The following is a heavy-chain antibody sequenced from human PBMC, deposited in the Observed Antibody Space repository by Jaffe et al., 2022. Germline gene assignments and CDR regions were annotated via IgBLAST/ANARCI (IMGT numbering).Heavy chain of an antibody. CDR3: ARDRFFLYYDSRDDAFDI. CDR1: GFTFSSYW. V-gene: IGHV3-7*05. CDR2: IKQDGSEK. Sequence: EVQLVESGGGLVQPGGSLRLSCAASGFTFSSYWMSWVRQAPGKGLEWVANIKQDGSEKYYVDSVKGRFTISRDNAKNSLYLQMNSLRAEDTAVYYCARDRFFLYYDSRDDAFDIWGQGTMVTVSS. D-gene: IGHD3-22*01. J-gene: IGHJ3*02.